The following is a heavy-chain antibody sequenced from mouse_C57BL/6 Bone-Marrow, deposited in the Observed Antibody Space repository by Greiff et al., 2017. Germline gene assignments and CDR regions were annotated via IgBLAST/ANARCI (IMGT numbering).Heavy chain of an antibody. V-gene: IGHV1-18*01. CDR1: GYTFTDYY. J-gene: IGHJ2*01. CDR2: INPNNGGT. Sequence: EVQLQQPGPELVMPGASVKIPCKASGYTFTDYYMHWVKQSPGKSLAWIGDINPNNGGTIYNQKFKGKSTLTVDKSSSTAYMQLRSLTSEDTAVYDCARGSRRDYWGQGTTLTGSA. CDR3: ARGSRRDY.